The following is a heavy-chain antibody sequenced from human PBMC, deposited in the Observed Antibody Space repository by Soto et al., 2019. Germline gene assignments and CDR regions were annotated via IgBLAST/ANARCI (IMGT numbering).Heavy chain of an antibody. D-gene: IGHD1-26*01. CDR1: GFTFSDFD. J-gene: IGHJ6*02. Sequence: EVQLVESGGGLVKPGGSLRLSCAVSGFTFSDFDMSWVRQAPGKGLEWVSSITSNSVYVYYADSLKGRFTISRDNAKSSLYLQMNSLRAHDTAVYYCARDLSGGNYYYHGLDVWGQGTTVTVSS. CDR3: ARDLSGGNYYYHGLDV. V-gene: IGHV3-21*01. CDR2: ITSNSVYV.